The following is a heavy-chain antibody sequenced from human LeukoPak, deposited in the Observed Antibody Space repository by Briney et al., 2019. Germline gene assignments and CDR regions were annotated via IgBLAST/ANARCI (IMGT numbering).Heavy chain of an antibody. V-gene: IGHV3-9*03. CDR1: GFTFDDYA. J-gene: IGHJ2*01. Sequence: GRSLRLSCAASGFTFDDYAMHWVRQAPGKGLEWVSGISWNSGSIGYADSVKGRFTISRDNAKNSLYLQMNSLRAEDMALYYCAKDLRRGAAAVCNWYFDLWGRGTLVTVSS. CDR3: AKDLRRGAAAVCNWYFDL. CDR2: ISWNSGSI. D-gene: IGHD6-13*01.